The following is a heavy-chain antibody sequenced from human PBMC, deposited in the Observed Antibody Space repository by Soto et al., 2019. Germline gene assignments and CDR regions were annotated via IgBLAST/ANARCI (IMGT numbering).Heavy chain of an antibody. D-gene: IGHD2-2*01. J-gene: IGHJ6*03. CDR1: GFTFSSYS. Sequence: GSLRLSCAASGFTFSSYSMNWVRQAPGKGLEWVSYISSGSSTIYYADSVKGLFTISRGNAKNSLYLQMDSLRAEDTAVYYATRSAYMDVWGTGTTVTVSS. CDR2: ISSGSSTI. CDR3: TRSAYMDV. V-gene: IGHV3-48*01.